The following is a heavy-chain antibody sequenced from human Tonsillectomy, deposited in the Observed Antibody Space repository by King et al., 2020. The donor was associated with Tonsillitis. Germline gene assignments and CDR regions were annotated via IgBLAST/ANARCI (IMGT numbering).Heavy chain of an antibody. CDR2: IDQDGSRK. CDR1: GFTFRSYW. Sequence: VQLVESGGGLVQPGGSLRLSCAASGFTFRSYWMTWVRQVPGKGLEWVANIDQDGSRKWYADSVRGRFIISRDNAKKSLYLKMNDRRVEDTAVYFCAREGSGDYGYYWGFWGQGILVAVSS. CDR3: AREGSGDYGYYWGF. J-gene: IGHJ4*02. D-gene: IGHD4-17*01. V-gene: IGHV3-7*03.